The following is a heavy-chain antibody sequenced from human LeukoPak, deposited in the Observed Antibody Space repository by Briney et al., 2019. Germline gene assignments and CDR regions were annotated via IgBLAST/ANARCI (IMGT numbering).Heavy chain of an antibody. CDR3: ARVRFSSGWYIAFDM. CDR2: INPSGGST. D-gene: IGHD6-19*01. J-gene: IGHJ3*02. CDR1: GYTCTSYY. V-gene: IGHV1-46*01. Sequence: GASVKLSFTASGYTCTSYYVHWVRQAPGQGLEWMGIINPSGGSTTYAQEFQGRVTMTRDTSTSTVYMELSSLRSEDTAVYYCARVRFSSGWYIAFDMWAEGTMVTVSS.